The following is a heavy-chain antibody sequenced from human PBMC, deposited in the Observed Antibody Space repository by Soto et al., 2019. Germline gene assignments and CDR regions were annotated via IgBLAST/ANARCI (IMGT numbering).Heavy chain of an antibody. CDR1: GGSVSSGSYY. Sequence: PSETLSLTCTVSGGSVSSGSYYWSWIRQPPGRGLEWIGFIHYSGSTNYNPSLKGRVTMSVDTSKNQFSLKLTSVNTADTAIYYCPRGGDPYKTGHWGQGTLVTVSS. V-gene: IGHV4-61*01. CDR2: IHYSGST. J-gene: IGHJ4*02. D-gene: IGHD2-21*01. CDR3: PRGGDPYKTGH.